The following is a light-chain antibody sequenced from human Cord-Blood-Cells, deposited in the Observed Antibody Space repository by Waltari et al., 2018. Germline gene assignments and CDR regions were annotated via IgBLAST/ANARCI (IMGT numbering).Light chain of an antibody. Sequence: QLVLTQSPSASASLGASAKLTCTLTSGHSRSAIAWHQQQPAKGPGYLMKLNSDGSHSKGDGIPDRFSGSSSGAERYLTISSLQSEDEADYYCQTCGTGIRVFGGGTKLTVL. CDR1: SGHSRSA. CDR3: QTCGTGIRV. J-gene: IGLJ3*02. V-gene: IGLV4-69*01. CDR2: LNSDGSH.